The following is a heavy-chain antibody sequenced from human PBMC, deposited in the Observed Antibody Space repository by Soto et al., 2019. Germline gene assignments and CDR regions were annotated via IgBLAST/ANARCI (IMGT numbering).Heavy chain of an antibody. CDR2: IYSAGNT. V-gene: IGHV3-66*01. Sequence: GGSLRLSCAASGFTVSSNYMSWVRQAPGKGLEWISIIYSAGNTYYADSVKGRFTISRDNSKNTLYLQMNSLGAEDTAVYYCARDFVVGGPTINCCCATDVWGQGTMVTVSS. CDR1: GFTVSSNY. CDR3: ARDFVVGGPTINCCCATDV. D-gene: IGHD2-15*01. J-gene: IGHJ6*02.